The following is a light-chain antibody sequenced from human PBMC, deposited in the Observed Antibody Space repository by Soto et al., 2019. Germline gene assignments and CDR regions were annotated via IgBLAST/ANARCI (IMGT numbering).Light chain of an antibody. CDR2: GAS. CDR1: QSITSN. CDR3: QEFHNWPLLT. J-gene: IGKJ3*01. V-gene: IGKV3-15*01. Sequence: EIVMTQSPATLSVSPGERATLSCRASQSITSNLAWYQQKPGQAPRLLIYGASNRATGVPARFSGSGSGTEFTLTISSLQSEDLAIYYCQEFHNWPLLTFGPGTKVEIK.